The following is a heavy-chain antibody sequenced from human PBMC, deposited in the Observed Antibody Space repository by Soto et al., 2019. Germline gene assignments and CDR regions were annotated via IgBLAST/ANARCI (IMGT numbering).Heavy chain of an antibody. D-gene: IGHD3-10*01. V-gene: IGHV3-74*01. Sequence: EVQLVESGGGLVQPGGSLRLSCAASGFTFSSNWMHWVRQAPGKGLVWVSRIDIDGSSTNYAESVKGRFTISRDNAKNSLYLQMNSLRAEDTAVYFCARGGFYGSGTYYLLQWGQGTLVTVSS. CDR2: IDIDGSST. CDR3: ARGGFYGSGTYYLLQ. J-gene: IGHJ4*02. CDR1: GFTFSSNW.